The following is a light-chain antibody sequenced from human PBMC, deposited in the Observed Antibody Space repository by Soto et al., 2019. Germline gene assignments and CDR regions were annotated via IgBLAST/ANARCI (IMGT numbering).Light chain of an antibody. CDR3: HKYNHAPT. J-gene: IGKJ4*01. CDR1: QGISNY. CDR2: AAS. V-gene: IGKV1-27*01. Sequence: DIQMTQSPSSLSASVGDRVTITCRASQGISNYLAWYQQKPGKVPELLNYAASTLQSGVPSRFSGSGSGTEFSLTISGLQPEDVATYYCHKYNHAPTFGGGTKVEIK.